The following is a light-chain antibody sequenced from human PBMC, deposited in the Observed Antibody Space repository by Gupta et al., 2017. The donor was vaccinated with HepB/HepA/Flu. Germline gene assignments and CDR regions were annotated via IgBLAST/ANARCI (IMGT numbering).Light chain of an antibody. Sequence: EIVLTQSPATLSLSPGERATLSCRASQSVSSYLAWYQQKPGQAPRLLIYDASNRVTGIPARFSGSGSGTDFTLTISSLEPEYFAVYYCQQRSNWPPTFGGGTKVEIK. CDR2: DAS. V-gene: IGKV3-11*01. J-gene: IGKJ4*01. CDR3: QQRSNWPPT. CDR1: QSVSSY.